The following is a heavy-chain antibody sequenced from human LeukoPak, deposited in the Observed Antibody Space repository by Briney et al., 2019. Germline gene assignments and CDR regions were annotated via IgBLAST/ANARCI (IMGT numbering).Heavy chain of an antibody. CDR1: GFTFSNYA. Sequence: GGSLRLSCAASGFTFSNYAMNWVRQAPVKGLEWVSTISGSGDSSSYADSAKGRFTISRDNSKNALSLQMNSLRAEDTAVCYCAKVRYNTRGEFDYWGQGTLVTVSS. CDR2: ISGSGDSS. J-gene: IGHJ4*02. CDR3: AKVRYNTRGEFDY. V-gene: IGHV3-23*01. D-gene: IGHD1-14*01.